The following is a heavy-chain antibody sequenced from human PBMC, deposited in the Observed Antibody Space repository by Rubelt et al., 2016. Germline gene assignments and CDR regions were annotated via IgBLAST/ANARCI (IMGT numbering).Heavy chain of an antibody. J-gene: IGHJ4*02. CDR1: GYTFTSYG. V-gene: IGHV1-18*01. CDR3: ARDVGGNSVLYYFDY. D-gene: IGHD4-23*01. Sequence: QVQLVQSGAEVKKPGASVTVSCKASGYTFTSYGISWVRQAPGQGLEWMGWISAYNGNTNYAQKLQGRGTMTTDTSTSTAYMELRSLRSDDTAVYYCARDVGGNSVLYYFDYWGQGTLVTVSS. CDR2: ISAYNGNT.